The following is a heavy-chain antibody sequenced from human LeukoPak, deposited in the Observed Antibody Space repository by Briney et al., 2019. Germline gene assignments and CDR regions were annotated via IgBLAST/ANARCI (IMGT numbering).Heavy chain of an antibody. Sequence: LEALPLTCSVSGDSVSSGNYYWSWIRQPPGKGLEWIGHVDYSGTTSYNPPLRRRVAISLETSKNQFSLKVMYLTAADTAVYYCARGIRTGYGYWGQGILVTVSS. J-gene: IGHJ4*02. CDR2: VDYSGTT. V-gene: IGHV4-61*01. CDR3: ARGIRTGYGY. D-gene: IGHD1-1*01. CDR1: GDSVSSGNYY.